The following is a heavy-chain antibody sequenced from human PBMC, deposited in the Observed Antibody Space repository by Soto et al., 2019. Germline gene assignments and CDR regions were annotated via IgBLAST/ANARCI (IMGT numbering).Heavy chain of an antibody. CDR1: GFSFSGNA. CDR2: IWYDGSNK. V-gene: IGHV3-33*01. Sequence: QVQLVESGGGVVQPGRSLRLSCAASGFSFSGNAMHWVRQAPGKGLERVAIIWYDGSNKYYADSVKGRFTGSRDNYKNTLYLQMNSVRAEDTAVYHCARGGLSARPDYWGQGTLVTVSS. J-gene: IGHJ4*02. D-gene: IGHD6-6*01. CDR3: ARGGLSARPDY.